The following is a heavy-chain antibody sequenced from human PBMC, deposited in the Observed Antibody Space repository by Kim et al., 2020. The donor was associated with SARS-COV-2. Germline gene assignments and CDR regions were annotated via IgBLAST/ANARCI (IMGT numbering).Heavy chain of an antibody. Sequence: SETLSLTCTVSGGSIGSNNYYWGWIRQPPGKGLEWIGSIYYSGSTYYNPSLQSRVTISVDTSKNQFSLNLNSVTAADTALYYCARLGYSYGNSDYWGQGTLVTVSS. V-gene: IGHV4-39*01. D-gene: IGHD5-18*01. CDR1: GGSIGSNNYY. CDR2: IYYSGST. J-gene: IGHJ4*02. CDR3: ARLGYSYGNSDY.